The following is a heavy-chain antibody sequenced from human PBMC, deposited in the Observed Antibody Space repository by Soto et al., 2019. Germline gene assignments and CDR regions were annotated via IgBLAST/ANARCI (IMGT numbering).Heavy chain of an antibody. J-gene: IGHJ6*02. CDR1: GFIFSDFY. CDR3: GRDEVRNGVGV. CDR2: IKGDGSEK. Sequence: GWSLRLSCAASGFIFSDFYMSWIRQAPGKGLEWVANIKGDGSEKRYVDSVRGRFTISRDNAKNSVYLQMNSLRADDTALYYCGRDEVRNGVGVWGQGTTVTVSS. V-gene: IGHV3-7*01.